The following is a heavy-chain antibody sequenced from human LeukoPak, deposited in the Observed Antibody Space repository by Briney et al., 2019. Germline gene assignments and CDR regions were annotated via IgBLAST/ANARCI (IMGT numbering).Heavy chain of an antibody. D-gene: IGHD1-1*01. CDR2: ITGSGIST. CDR3: AKDGYDYYYYYMDV. J-gene: IGHJ6*03. V-gene: IGHV3-23*01. Sequence: GGPLRLSCAASGFTFSSYTMSWVRQAPGKGLEWVSGITGSGISTYYADSVKGRFTISRDNSKNTLYLQMNSLRAEDTAVYYCAKDGYDYYYYYMDVWGKGTTVTVSS. CDR1: GFTFSSYT.